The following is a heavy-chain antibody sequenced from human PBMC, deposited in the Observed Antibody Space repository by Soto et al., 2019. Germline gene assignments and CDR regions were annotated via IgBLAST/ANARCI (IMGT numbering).Heavy chain of an antibody. J-gene: IGHJ6*01. Sequence: VASVKVSCKAAGYTFTACYIHWVRQGPGRGLEWVGWINPNSGGTYYAQKFQAWSTMTRDTSISTAYLELSGLTSNDTAVYYCARANTLRPYYFNMDVWGQGTTVTVSS. D-gene: IGHD3-22*01. CDR2: INPNSGGT. V-gene: IGHV1-2*04. CDR1: GYTFTACY. CDR3: ARANTLRPYYFNMDV.